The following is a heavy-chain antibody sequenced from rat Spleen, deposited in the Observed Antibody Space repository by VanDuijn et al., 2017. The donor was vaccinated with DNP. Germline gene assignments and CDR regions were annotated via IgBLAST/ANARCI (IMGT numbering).Heavy chain of an antibody. CDR2: ISASGGST. J-gene: IGHJ2*01. Sequence: EVQLVESGGGLVQPGNSLKLSCTASGLTFSNYGMAWVRQAPTKGLEWVATISASGGSTYYRDSVKGRFTISRDNARSILYLQMDSLRSEDTATYYCTYFYDGYYWGQGVMVTVSS. CDR3: TYFYDGYY. D-gene: IGHD1-12*03. CDR1: GLTFSNYG. V-gene: IGHV5S23*01.